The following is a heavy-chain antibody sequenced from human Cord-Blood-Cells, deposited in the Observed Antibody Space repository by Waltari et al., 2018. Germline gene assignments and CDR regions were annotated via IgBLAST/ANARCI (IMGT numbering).Heavy chain of an antibody. J-gene: IGHJ4*02. V-gene: IGHV1-2*06. CDR3: ARAKRITMVQGVYYFDY. CDR1: GYTFTGYY. D-gene: IGHD3-10*01. CDR2: INPSSGGT. Sequence: QVQLVQSGAEVKKPGASVKVSCKASGYTFTGYYMHWVRQAPGQGLEWMGRINPSSGGTNYAQKFQGRVTMTRDTSISTAYMELSRLRSDDTAVYYCARAKRITMVQGVYYFDYWGQGTLVTVSS.